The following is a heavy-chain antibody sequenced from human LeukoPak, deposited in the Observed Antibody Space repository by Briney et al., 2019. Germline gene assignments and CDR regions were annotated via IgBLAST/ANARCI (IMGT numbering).Heavy chain of an antibody. CDR3: ARRYDDSSGYSDY. CDR2: IYYSGST. D-gene: IGHD3-22*01. Sequence: SETLSLTCTVSGGSISSYYWSWIRQPPGKGLEWIGYIYYSGSTYYNPSLKSRVTISVDTSKTQFSLKLSSVTAADTAVYYCARRYDDSSGYSDYWGQGTLVTVSS. V-gene: IGHV4-59*04. J-gene: IGHJ4*02. CDR1: GGSISSYY.